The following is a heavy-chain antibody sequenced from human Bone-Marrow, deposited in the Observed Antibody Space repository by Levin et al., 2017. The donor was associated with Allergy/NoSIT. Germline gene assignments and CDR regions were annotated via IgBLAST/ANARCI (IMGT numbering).Heavy chain of an antibody. CDR3: ARGDHDYGGNDWIGGYYGMDV. Sequence: GESLKISCAASGFTFSDYYMSWIRQAPGKGLEWVSYISSSGSTIYYADSVKGRFTISRDNAKNSLYLQMNSLRAEDTAVYYCARGDHDYGGNDWIGGYYGMDVWGQGTTVTVSS. D-gene: IGHD4-23*01. CDR1: GFTFSDYY. J-gene: IGHJ6*02. V-gene: IGHV3-11*01. CDR2: ISSSGSTI.